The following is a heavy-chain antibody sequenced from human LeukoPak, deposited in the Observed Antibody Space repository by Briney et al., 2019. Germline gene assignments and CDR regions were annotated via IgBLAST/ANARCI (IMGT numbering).Heavy chain of an antibody. CDR1: GLPFSIYE. J-gene: IGHJ4*02. CDR2: IGSSGTTI. D-gene: IGHD6-19*01. Sequence: GGSLRLSCAVSGLPFSIYEMNWVRQAPGKGLKWVSNIGSSGTTIYYADSVKGRFSISRDNAKNSLYLQMNSLRVEDTAVYYCALLAVASDFDYWGQGALVTVSS. CDR3: ALLAVASDFDY. V-gene: IGHV3-48*03.